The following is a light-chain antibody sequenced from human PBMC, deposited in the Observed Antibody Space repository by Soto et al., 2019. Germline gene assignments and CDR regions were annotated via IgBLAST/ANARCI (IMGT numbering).Light chain of an antibody. V-gene: IGKV1-5*01. CDR2: DAS. CDR3: EQYDSRSPWT. Sequence: DIPLTQSPSSLSASVGDRVTITCRASESVTIWLAWYQQKPGKAPRLLIYDASTLEGGVPSRFSAGGSGTEFTLTISSLQPDDFATYYCEQYDSRSPWTFGQGTKIEIK. J-gene: IGKJ1*01. CDR1: ESVTIW.